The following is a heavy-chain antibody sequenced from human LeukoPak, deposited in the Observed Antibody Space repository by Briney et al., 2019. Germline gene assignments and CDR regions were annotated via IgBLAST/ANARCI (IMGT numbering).Heavy chain of an antibody. CDR3: ARDLSGWYILDS. V-gene: IGHV3-48*01. J-gene: IGHJ4*02. CDR1: GFIFSGYS. D-gene: IGHD6-19*01. CDR2: ISSSTNTI. Sequence: GGPLRLSCAASGFIFSGYSMNWVRQAPGKGLEWVSYISSSTNTIYYADSVKGRFTISRDNAKNSLSLQMNCLRAEDTAVYYCARDLSGWYILDSWGQGTLVTVSS.